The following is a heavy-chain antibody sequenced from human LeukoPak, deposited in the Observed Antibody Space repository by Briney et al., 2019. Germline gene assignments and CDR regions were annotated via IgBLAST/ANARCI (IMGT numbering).Heavy chain of an antibody. D-gene: IGHD5-24*01. Sequence: GSLRLSCSASGFTFSSYAMHWVRQAPGKGLEYVSSTDSSGGSTYYAESVKGRFTISRDNSKNTLYLQMSSLRAEDTAVYYCARESSGWPQLFDYWGQGTLVTVSS. CDR3: ARESSGWPQLFDY. CDR1: GFTFSSYA. J-gene: IGHJ4*02. V-gene: IGHV3-64D*06. CDR2: TDSSGGST.